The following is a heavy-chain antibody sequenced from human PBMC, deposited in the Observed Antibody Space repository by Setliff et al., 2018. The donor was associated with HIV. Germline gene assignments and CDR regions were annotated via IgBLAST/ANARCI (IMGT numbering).Heavy chain of an antibody. V-gene: IGHV4-39*01. D-gene: IGHD2-2*02. CDR3: ARYTSKVDWFDP. CDR2: IHYNGRA. CDR1: GDSITSNDYY. J-gene: IGHJ5*02. Sequence: SETLSLTCTVSGDSITSNDYYWGWVRQPPGKGLEWIGIIHYNGRAYYDPSLKSRVTISVDSSLTQFSLKLRSVTASDSALYYCARYTSKVDWFDPWGQGALVTVSS.